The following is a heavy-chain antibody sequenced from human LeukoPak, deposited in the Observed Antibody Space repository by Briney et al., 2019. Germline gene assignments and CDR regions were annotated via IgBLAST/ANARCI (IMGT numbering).Heavy chain of an antibody. Sequence: GGSLRLSCAASGFTFSNDAMSWVRQAPAKGLEWVSSISVSGGSTYYADSVKGRFTISRDDSKNTLYLQMNNLRADDTAVYYCARDGVAAGVYFDCWGQGTLVTVSS. CDR1: GFTFSNDA. V-gene: IGHV3-23*01. D-gene: IGHD6-13*01. CDR3: ARDGVAAGVYFDC. J-gene: IGHJ4*02. CDR2: ISVSGGST.